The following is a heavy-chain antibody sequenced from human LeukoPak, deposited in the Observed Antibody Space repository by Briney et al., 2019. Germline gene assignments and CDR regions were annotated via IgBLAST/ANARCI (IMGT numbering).Heavy chain of an antibody. J-gene: IGHJ6*03. CDR3: AVPAAIDYYYYYYMDV. D-gene: IGHD2-2*01. CDR1: GGTFSSYA. V-gene: IGHV1-69*05. Sequence: ASVKVSCKASGGTFSSYAISWVRQAPGQGLEWMGGIIPIFGTANYAQKFQGRVTITTDESTSTAYMELSSMRSDDTAVYYCAVPAAIDYYYYYYMDVWGKGTTVTVSS. CDR2: IIPIFGTA.